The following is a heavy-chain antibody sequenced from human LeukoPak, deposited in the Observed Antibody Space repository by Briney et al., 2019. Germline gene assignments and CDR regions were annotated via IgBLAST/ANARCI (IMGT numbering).Heavy chain of an antibody. CDR3: VRDWYYYGMDV. V-gene: IGHV3-66*01. J-gene: IGHJ6*02. CDR2: IYSGGST. CDR1: GFTVSSNY. Sequence: PGGSLRLSCAASGFTVSSNYMSWVRQAPGKGLEWVSVIYSGGSTYYADSVKGRFTISRDNSKNTLYLQMNSLRAEDTAVYYCVRDWYYYGMDVWGQGTTVTVSS.